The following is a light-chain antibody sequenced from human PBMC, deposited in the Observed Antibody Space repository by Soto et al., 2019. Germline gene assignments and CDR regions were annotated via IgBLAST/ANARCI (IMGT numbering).Light chain of an antibody. CDR3: QKYNNAPLT. J-gene: IGKJ1*01. CDR1: QGISNY. V-gene: IGKV1-27*01. Sequence: DIQMTQSPASLSASVGDTVTITCRASQGISNYLAWYQQKPGQVPNLLIYAASTLQSGIPSRFSGSGSGTDFTLTISSLRPEDVATYYCQKYNNAPLTFGQGTKVEI. CDR2: AAS.